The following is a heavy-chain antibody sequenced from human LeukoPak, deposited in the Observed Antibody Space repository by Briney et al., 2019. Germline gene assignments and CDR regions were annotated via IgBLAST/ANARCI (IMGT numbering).Heavy chain of an antibody. Sequence: PSETLSLTCTVSGGSISSYHWSWIRQPPGKGLEWIGYIYYSGSTNYNPSLKSRVTISVDTSKNQFSLKLSSVTAADPAVYYCAREAYCGGDCYSGFDYWGQGTLVTVSS. V-gene: IGHV4-59*01. D-gene: IGHD2-21*02. J-gene: IGHJ4*02. CDR3: AREAYCGGDCYSGFDY. CDR1: GGSISSYH. CDR2: IYYSGST.